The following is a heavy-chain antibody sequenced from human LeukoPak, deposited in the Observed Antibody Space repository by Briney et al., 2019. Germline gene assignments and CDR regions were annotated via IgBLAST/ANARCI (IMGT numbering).Heavy chain of an antibody. CDR3: AKSHNMGYYDSSGYYSD. J-gene: IGHJ4*02. D-gene: IGHD3-22*01. CDR2: ISGSGGNT. CDR1: GFTFSSYA. V-gene: IGHV3-23*01. Sequence: GGSLRLSCAASGFTFSSYAMSWVRQAPGKGLEWVSAISGSGGNTYYADSVKGRFTISRDNSKNTLYLQMNSLRAEDTAVYYCAKSHNMGYYDSSGYYSDWGQGTLVTVSS.